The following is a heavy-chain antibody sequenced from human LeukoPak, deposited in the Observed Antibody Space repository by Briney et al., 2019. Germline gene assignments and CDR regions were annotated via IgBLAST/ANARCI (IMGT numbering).Heavy chain of an antibody. J-gene: IGHJ4*02. CDR1: GYSISSGYY. V-gene: IGHV4-38-2*02. CDR3: ARQEYFYDRSDYYPDY. CDR2: IYYSGST. Sequence: PSETLSLTCTVSGYSISSGYYWGWIRQPPGKGREWIGSIYYSGSTYYNPSLKSRVTISVDTSKNQFSLKLSSVTAADTAVYYCARQEYFYDRSDYYPDYWGQGTLVTVSS. D-gene: IGHD3-22*01.